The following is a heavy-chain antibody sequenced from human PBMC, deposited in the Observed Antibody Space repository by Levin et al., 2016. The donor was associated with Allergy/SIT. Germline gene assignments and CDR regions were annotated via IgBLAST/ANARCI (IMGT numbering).Heavy chain of an antibody. CDR3: ARDARTNWDSGGYYYYAMDV. CDR1: GGSIRSSSYY. D-gene: IGHD7-27*01. CDR2: GYYSGST. V-gene: IGHV4-39*07. J-gene: IGHJ6*02. Sequence: SETLSLTCTVSGGSIRSSSYYWGWIRQPPGKGLEWIGSGYYSGSTDYNPSLKRRVTISVDTSTSQFSLRLSSVTAADTAIYYCARDARTNWDSGGYYYYAMDVWGQGTTVTVSS.